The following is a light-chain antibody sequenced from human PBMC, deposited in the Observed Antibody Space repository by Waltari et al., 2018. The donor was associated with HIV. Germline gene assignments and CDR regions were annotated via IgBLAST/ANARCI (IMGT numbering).Light chain of an antibody. V-gene: IGLV2-14*01. CDR1: TSAFGLYNF. J-gene: IGLJ2*01. Sequence: QSPLTQPASVSGSPGQSLTISCTGPTSAFGLYNFISWYQQHPVGVHKVMISEVSSRPSGVSSRFSGSKSGNTASLTISWLQPDDEADYYCTSFTSKYTVIFGGGTKVTVL. CDR3: TSFTSKYTVI. CDR2: EVS.